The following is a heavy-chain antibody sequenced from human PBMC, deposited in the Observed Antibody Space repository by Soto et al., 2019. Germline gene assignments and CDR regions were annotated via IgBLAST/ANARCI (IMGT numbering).Heavy chain of an antibody. CDR3: ARGRGYYGSGSYYYYGMDV. V-gene: IGHV1-69*13. CDR1: GGTFSSYA. CDR2: IIPIFGTA. Sequence: SVKVSCKASGGTFSSYAISWVRQAPGQGLEWMGGIIPIFGTANYAQKFQGRVTITADESTSTAYMELSSLRSEDTAVYYCARGRGYYGSGSYYYYGMDVWGQGTTVTVSS. J-gene: IGHJ6*02. D-gene: IGHD3-10*01.